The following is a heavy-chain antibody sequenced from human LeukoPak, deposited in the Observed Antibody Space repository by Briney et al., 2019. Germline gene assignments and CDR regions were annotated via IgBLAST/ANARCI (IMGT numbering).Heavy chain of an antibody. V-gene: IGHV3-72*01. Sequence: GGSLRLSCAASGFTFSDHYMDWVRQAPGKGLEWVGRTRNKANSYTTEYAASVKGRFTISRDDSKNSLCLQMNSLKTEDTAVYYCARDGGDGGVDYWGQGTLVTVSS. CDR2: TRNKANSYTT. D-gene: IGHD2-21*02. CDR3: ARDGGDGGVDY. J-gene: IGHJ4*02. CDR1: GFTFSDHY.